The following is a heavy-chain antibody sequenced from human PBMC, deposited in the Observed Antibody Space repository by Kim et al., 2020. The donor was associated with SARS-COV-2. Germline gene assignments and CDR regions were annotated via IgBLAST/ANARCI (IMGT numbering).Heavy chain of an antibody. CDR3: AKNRYDSSGYYTPDY. Sequence: DSGKGRFTISRDNSKNTLYLQMNSRRAEDTAVYYCAKNRYDSSGYYTPDYWGQGTLVTVSS. V-gene: IGHV3-33*06. D-gene: IGHD3-22*01. J-gene: IGHJ4*02.